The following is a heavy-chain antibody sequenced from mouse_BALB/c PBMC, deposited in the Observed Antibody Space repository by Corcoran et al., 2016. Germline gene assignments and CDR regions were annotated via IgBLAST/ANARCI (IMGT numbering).Heavy chain of an antibody. CDR1: GYTFTDYY. CDR3: ARWGYRYDADY. J-gene: IGHJ2*01. Sequence: EVQLQQSGPELVKPGASVKMSCKASGYTFTDYYMKWVKQRHGKSLEWIGDINPNNGGTSYNQKFKGKAILTVDKSSSTAHMQLKSLTSEDSAVYYWARWGYRYDADYWGQGTTLTVSS. D-gene: IGHD2-14*01. V-gene: IGHV1-26*01. CDR2: INPNNGGT.